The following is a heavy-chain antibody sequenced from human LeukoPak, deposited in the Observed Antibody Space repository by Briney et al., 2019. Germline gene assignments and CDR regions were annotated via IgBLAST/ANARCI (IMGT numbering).Heavy chain of an antibody. D-gene: IGHD6-13*01. J-gene: IGHJ4*02. Sequence: GGSLRLSCAASGFTFSDYYMSWIRQAPGKGLEWVSYISSSGSTIYYADSVKGRFTISRDNAKNSLYLQMNSLRAEDTAVYYCARDRHQGYSSSWYDYWGQGTLVTVSS. CDR3: ARDRHQGYSSSWYDY. CDR2: ISSSGSTI. V-gene: IGHV3-11*01. CDR1: GFTFSDYY.